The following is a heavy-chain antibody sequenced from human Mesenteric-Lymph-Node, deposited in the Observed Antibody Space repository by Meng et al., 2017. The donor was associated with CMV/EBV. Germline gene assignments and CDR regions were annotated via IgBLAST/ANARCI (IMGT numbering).Heavy chain of an antibody. V-gene: IGHV4-34*01. CDR2: INHSGST. D-gene: IGHD3-3*01. J-gene: IGHJ3*02. Sequence: SETLSLTCAVYGGSFSGYYWSWIRQPPGKGLEWIGEINHSGSTNYNPSLKSRVTISVDTSKNQFSLKLSSVTAADTAVYYCARAKYYDYWSGLLQTRRWDAFDIWGQGTTVTVSS. CDR1: GGSFSGYY. CDR3: ARAKYYDYWSGLLQTRRWDAFDI.